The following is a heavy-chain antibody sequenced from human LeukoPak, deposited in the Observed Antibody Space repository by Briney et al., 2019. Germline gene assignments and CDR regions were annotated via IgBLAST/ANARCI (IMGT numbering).Heavy chain of an antibody. CDR1: GFTFSSYA. D-gene: IGHD2-21*02. J-gene: IGHJ6*02. CDR3: ARVSGCGGDCYQDYYYYGMDV. V-gene: IGHV3-30*04. CDR2: ISYDGSNK. Sequence: GGALRLSCAACGFTFSSYAMHWVRQAPGKGLAGVAVISYDGSNKYSADSVKGRFTISRDNCKNTLYLEMNSLRAEDTAVYYCARVSGCGGDCYQDYYYYGMDVWGHGTTVTVSS.